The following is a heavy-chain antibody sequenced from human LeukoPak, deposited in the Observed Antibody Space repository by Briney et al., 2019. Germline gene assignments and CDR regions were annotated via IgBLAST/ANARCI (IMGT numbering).Heavy chain of an antibody. J-gene: IGHJ4*02. CDR1: GGTFSSYA. CDR2: MKPKSGNT. Sequence: ASVKVSCKASGGTFSSYAINWVRQATGQGLEWMGWMKPKSGNTGYAQKFQGRVTITRNTSISTAYMELSSLRSEDTAVYYCARAGDGDYAFDYWGQGTLVTVSS. D-gene: IGHD4-17*01. V-gene: IGHV1-8*03. CDR3: ARAGDGDYAFDY.